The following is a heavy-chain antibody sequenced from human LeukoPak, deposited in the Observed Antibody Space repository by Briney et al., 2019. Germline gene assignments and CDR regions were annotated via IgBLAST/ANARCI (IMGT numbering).Heavy chain of an antibody. J-gene: IGHJ6*02. D-gene: IGHD1-26*01. Sequence: PGGSLRLSCAASGFTLSTYSVNWVRQAPGKGLEWVSYISTRSSIIYYADSVRGRFTISRDDAKDSLYLQMNSLRAEDTGVYYCARDRALRVGVHYSYGMDVWGQGTTVTVSS. CDR3: ARDRALRVGVHYSYGMDV. V-gene: IGHV3-48*04. CDR1: GFTLSTYS. CDR2: ISTRSSII.